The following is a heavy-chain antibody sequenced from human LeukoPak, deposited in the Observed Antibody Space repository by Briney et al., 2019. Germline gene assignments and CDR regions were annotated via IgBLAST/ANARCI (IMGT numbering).Heavy chain of an antibody. CDR3: ARLERHCSSTSCYIKNWFAP. D-gene: IGHD2-2*02. J-gene: IGHJ5*02. V-gene: IGHV4-39*01. CDR1: GGSISSSSYY. CDR2: IYYSGST. Sequence: PSETLSLTCTVSGGSISSSSYYWGWIRQPPGKGLEWIGSIYYSGSTYYNPSLKSRVTISVDTSKNQFSLKLSSVTAADTAVYYCARLERHCSSTSCYIKNWFAPWGQGTLVTVSS.